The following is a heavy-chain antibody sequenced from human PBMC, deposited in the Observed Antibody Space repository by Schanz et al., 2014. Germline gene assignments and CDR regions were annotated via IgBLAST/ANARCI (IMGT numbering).Heavy chain of an antibody. CDR1: GYTFISYG. J-gene: IGHJ4*02. CDR2: IIPVLNIA. D-gene: IGHD3-10*01. Sequence: QVQLVQSGAEVKKPGASVKVSCKASGYTFISYGIKRVRQAPGQGLEWMGKIIPVLNIATYAQRFQGRVSITADTSTNTAYMELSSLTSEDTAVHYCARGRGFYDYWGQGTLVTVSS. CDR3: ARGRGFYDY. V-gene: IGHV1-69*04.